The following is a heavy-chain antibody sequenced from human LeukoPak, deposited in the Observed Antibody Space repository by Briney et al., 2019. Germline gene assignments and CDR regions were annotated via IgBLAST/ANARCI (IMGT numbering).Heavy chain of an antibody. CDR2: MNHSGST. J-gene: IGHJ4*02. D-gene: IGHD3-9*01. Sequence: SETLSLTCAVYGGSFSGYYWSWIRQPPGKGLEWIGEMNHSGSTNYNPSLKSRVSISVHTAKNQFSLKVNSVTAADTAVYYCARSPQYFDRLLVGDSQYYFDSWGQGTLVTVSS. CDR1: GGSFSGYY. CDR3: ARSPQYFDRLLVGDSQYYFDS. V-gene: IGHV4-34*01.